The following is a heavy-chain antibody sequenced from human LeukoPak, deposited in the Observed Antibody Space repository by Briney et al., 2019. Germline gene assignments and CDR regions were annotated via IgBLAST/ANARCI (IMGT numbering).Heavy chain of an antibody. J-gene: IGHJ4*02. V-gene: IGHV1-2*06. CDR2: INPNSGGT. CDR1: GYTFTGYY. D-gene: IGHD5-24*01. Sequence: ASVKVSCKASGYTFTGYYMHWVRQAPGQGLEWIGRINPNSGGTNYAQKFQGRVTMTRDTSISTAYMELSRLRSDDTAVYYCARDVGLWLLNRGDWGQGTLVTVSS. CDR3: ARDVGLWLLNRGD.